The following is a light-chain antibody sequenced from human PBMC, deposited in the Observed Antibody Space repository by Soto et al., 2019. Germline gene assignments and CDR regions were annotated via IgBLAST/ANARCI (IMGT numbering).Light chain of an antibody. CDR1: QSVSSE. J-gene: IGKJ2*01. CDR3: TQYNSWPPGT. Sequence: IALTQSPATLSLSPGERATLSCRASQSVSSEVAWYHQKPGQAPRLLISDASTRATGIPARFSGSGSGTEFTLTISSLQSEDFALYYRTQYNSWPPGTFGQGTKVDIK. V-gene: IGKV3-15*01. CDR2: DAS.